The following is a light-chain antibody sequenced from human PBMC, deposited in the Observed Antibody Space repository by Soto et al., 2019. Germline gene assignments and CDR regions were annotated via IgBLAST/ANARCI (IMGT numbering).Light chain of an antibody. CDR3: QQYDTSPRT. CDR1: QSLRTSD. Sequence: EKGLTQSPGTLSFSLEERASLFFMGSQSLRTSDLAWYQQKPGQAPRLLISGVYSRAAGIPDRFSGSGSGTDFTLTISRLEPEDFAVYYCQQYDTSPRTFGQGTNVDI. V-gene: IGKV3-20*01. CDR2: GVY. J-gene: IGKJ1*01.